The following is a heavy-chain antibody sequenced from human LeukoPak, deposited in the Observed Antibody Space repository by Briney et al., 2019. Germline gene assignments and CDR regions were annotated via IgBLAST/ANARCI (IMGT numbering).Heavy chain of an antibody. V-gene: IGHV3-30*03. J-gene: IGHJ6*02. CDR1: GFIFSNYG. CDR3: ARDYYYGMDV. CDR2: ISYDGSSK. Sequence: GGSLRLSCAASGFIFSNYGMHWVRQAPGKGLEWVAVISYDGSSKFYADSVRGRFTISRDNSKNTLYLQMNSLRAEDTAVYYCARDYYYGMDVWGQGTTVTVSS.